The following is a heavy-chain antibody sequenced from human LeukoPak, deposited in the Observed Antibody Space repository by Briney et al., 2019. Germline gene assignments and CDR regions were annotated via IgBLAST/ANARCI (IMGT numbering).Heavy chain of an antibody. CDR2: ISYDETNK. CDR1: GFTFTNYA. D-gene: IGHD3-16*02. CDR3: AKHQTFMITFGGVIVTDRDWFDP. V-gene: IGHV3-30*04. Sequence: GGSLRLSCAASGFTFTNYAMHWVRQAPGKGLEWVAVISYDETNKYYEDSVKGRFTISRDSSKTTLYLQMSSMRDEDTAVYYCAKHQTFMITFGGVIVTDRDWFDPWGQGTLVTVSS. J-gene: IGHJ5*02.